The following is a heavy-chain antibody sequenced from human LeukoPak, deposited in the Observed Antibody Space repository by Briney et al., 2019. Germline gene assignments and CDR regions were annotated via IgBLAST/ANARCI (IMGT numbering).Heavy chain of an antibody. Sequence: GGALRLSCEASGCTLSSYAMRWVRQAPAKGLEWVSPISGRGGNTYYADSVKGGLTISRDNPKNTLYLQMNGQRAERTPVYYCAKDLDTLGPKRGDSGYEFAYWGQGTLVTVSS. CDR2: ISGRGGNT. CDR3: AKDLDTLGPKRGDSGYEFAY. J-gene: IGHJ4*02. CDR1: GCTLSSYA. D-gene: IGHD5-12*01. V-gene: IGHV3-23*01.